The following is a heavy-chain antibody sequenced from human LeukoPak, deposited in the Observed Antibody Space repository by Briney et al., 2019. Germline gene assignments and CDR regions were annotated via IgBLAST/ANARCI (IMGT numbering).Heavy chain of an antibody. V-gene: IGHV3-21*01. J-gene: IGHJ4*02. CDR1: GGSISTYY. CDR2: ISSSSSYI. D-gene: IGHD4-23*01. CDR3: ARGYSVAVDY. Sequence: ETLSLTCTVSGGSISTYYWSWIRQPPGKGLEWASSISSSSSYIYYADSVKGRFTISRDNAKNSLYLQMNSLRAEDTAVYYCARGYSVAVDYWGQGTLVTVSS.